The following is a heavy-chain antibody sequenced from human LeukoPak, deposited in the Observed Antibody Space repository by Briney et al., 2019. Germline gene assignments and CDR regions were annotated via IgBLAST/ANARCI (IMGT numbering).Heavy chain of an antibody. CDR3: ARWTTVAFDY. Sequence: GGSLRLSCAASGFTVSSNYMSWVRQAPGKGLEWVSVIYSGGNTYYADSVKGRFTISRDNSKNTLYLQMNSLRAEDTALYYCARWTTVAFDYWGQGTLVTVSS. J-gene: IGHJ4*02. CDR1: GFTVSSNY. D-gene: IGHD4-23*01. V-gene: IGHV3-53*01. CDR2: IYSGGNT.